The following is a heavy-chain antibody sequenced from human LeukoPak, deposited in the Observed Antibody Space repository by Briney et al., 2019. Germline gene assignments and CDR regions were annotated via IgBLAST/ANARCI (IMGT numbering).Heavy chain of an antibody. Sequence: SETLSPTCTVSGGSISSSSYYWSWIRQPPGKGLEWIGYIYYSGSTNYNPSLKSRVTISVDTSKNQFSLKLISVTAADTAVYYCARQIAARDAFYYYYMDVWGKGTTVTVSS. CDR2: IYYSGST. CDR3: ARQIAARDAFYYYYMDV. V-gene: IGHV4-61*01. J-gene: IGHJ6*03. CDR1: GGSISSSSYY. D-gene: IGHD6-6*01.